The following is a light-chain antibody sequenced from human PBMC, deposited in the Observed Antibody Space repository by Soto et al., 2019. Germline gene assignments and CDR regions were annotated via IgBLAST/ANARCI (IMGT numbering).Light chain of an antibody. CDR3: QTWGTGSWV. V-gene: IGLV4-69*01. J-gene: IGLJ3*02. Sequence: QSVLTQSPSASASLGASVKLTCTLSSGHSRYAIAWHQQQPETGPRYLMKLNSDGSHSKGDGIPDRFSGSSSGAERYLAISSLQSEDEADYYYQTWGTGSWVFGGGTQLTVL. CDR1: SGHSRYA. CDR2: LNSDGSH.